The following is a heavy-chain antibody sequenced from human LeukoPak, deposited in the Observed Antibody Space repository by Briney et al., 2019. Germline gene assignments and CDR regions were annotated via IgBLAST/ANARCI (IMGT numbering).Heavy chain of an antibody. J-gene: IGHJ5*02. V-gene: IGHV3-53*01. CDR1: GFTVSSNY. D-gene: IGHD3-22*01. CDR2: IYSSGST. CDR3: AKGVNFDP. Sequence: GGSLRLSCAASGFTVSSNYMNWVRQAPGKGLVWVSIIYSSGSTYYADSVKGRFTISRDNSKNTLYLQMNSLRAEDTAVYYCAKGVNFDPWGQGTLVTVSS.